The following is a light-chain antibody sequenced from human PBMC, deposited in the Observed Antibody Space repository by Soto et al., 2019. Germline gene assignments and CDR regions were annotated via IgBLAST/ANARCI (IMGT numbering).Light chain of an antibody. CDR3: ASWDDSLNGLL. J-gene: IGLJ1*01. CDR2: DNN. CDR1: SSNIGAGYD. Sequence: QSVLTQPPSVSGAPGQRVTISCTGSSSNIGAGYDVHWYQQLPGTAPKLLMYDNNQRPSGVPDRVSGSKSGTSASLAISGLQSDDEADYYCASWDDSLNGLLFGTGTKLTVL. V-gene: IGLV1-40*01.